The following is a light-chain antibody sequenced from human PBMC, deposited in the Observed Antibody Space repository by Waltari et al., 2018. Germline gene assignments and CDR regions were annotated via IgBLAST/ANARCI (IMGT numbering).Light chain of an antibody. CDR1: QSISSW. CDR3: QQYNSYPLT. CDR2: DAT. V-gene: IGKV1-5*01. Sequence: DIQMTQSPSTLSASVGDRVTITCRASQSISSWLAWYQQKPGKAPKLLIYDATSLESGVPSRCSGSGSGTEFTHTRSSLQPDDFATYYCQQYNSYPLTFGGGTKVEIK. J-gene: IGKJ4*01.